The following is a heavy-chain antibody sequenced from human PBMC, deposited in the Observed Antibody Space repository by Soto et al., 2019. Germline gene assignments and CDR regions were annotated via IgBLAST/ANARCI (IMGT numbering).Heavy chain of an antibody. Sequence: QLHLVQSGAVVKKPGASVTVSCSASGYPVTAYYMHWVRQAPGRGLEWMGGFNPATGAAKYTQTFQGGFTMARNSFACTIFMELVGLSSEDTAVFYWARGGGVGVAGSAAFEMWGQGTLVSVSS. CDR1: GYPVTAYY. V-gene: IGHV1-2*02. D-gene: IGHD3-16*01. CDR3: ARGGGVGVAGSAAFEM. J-gene: IGHJ3*02. CDR2: FNPATGAA.